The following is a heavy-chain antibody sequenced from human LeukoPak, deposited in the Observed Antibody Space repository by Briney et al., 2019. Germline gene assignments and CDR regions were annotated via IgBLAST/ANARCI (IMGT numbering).Heavy chain of an antibody. Sequence: ASVKVSCKASGYTFTGYGISWVRQAPGQGLEWMGWISAYNGNTNYAQKLQGRVTMTTDTSTSTAYMELRSLRSDDTAVYYCARVPDSSGYYYPIDYWGQGTLVTVSS. CDR2: ISAYNGNT. V-gene: IGHV1-18*01. CDR3: ARVPDSSGYYYPIDY. J-gene: IGHJ4*02. CDR1: GYTFTGYG. D-gene: IGHD3-22*01.